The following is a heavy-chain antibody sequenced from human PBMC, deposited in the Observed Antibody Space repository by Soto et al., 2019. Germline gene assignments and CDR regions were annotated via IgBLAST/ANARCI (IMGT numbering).Heavy chain of an antibody. CDR2: MNPNSGNT. CDR3: ATSTAIPYYYYGMDV. D-gene: IGHD2-21*02. J-gene: IGHJ6*02. Sequence: QVQLVQSGAEVKKPGASVKVSCKASGYTFTSYDINWVRQATGQGLEWMGWMNPNSGNTGYAQKFQGRVTMTRTTSISTAYMELSSLRSEDTAVYYCATSTAIPYYYYGMDVWGQGTTVTVSS. V-gene: IGHV1-8*01. CDR1: GYTFTSYD.